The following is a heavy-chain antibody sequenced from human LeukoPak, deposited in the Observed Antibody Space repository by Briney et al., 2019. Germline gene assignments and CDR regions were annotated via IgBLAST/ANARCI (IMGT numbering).Heavy chain of an antibody. Sequence: GGSLRLSCAASQFTFSSYWMTWVRQAPGKGLEWVANIKRDGSERYYVDSVKGRFTISRDNAKNSLYLQMNSLRAEDTAVYYCARESAGRYFDWLLSPHHNDYWGQGTLVTVSS. CDR2: IKRDGSER. CDR3: ARESAGRYFDWLLSPHHNDY. CDR1: QFTFSSYW. J-gene: IGHJ4*02. D-gene: IGHD3-9*01. V-gene: IGHV3-7*01.